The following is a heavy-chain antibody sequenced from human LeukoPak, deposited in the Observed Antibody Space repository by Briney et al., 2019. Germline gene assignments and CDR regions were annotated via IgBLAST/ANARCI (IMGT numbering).Heavy chain of an antibody. V-gene: IGHV3-30-3*01. J-gene: IGHJ6*03. CDR1: GFTFSSYA. CDR2: ISYDGSNK. D-gene: IGHD6-13*01. Sequence: GGSLRLSCAASGFTFSSYAMHWVRQAPGKGLEWVAVISYDGSNKYYADSVKGRFTISRDNSKNTLYLQMNSLRAEDTAVYYCAKEALAAAAPGYYYYYMDVWGKGTTVTVSS. CDR3: AKEALAAAAPGYYYYYMDV.